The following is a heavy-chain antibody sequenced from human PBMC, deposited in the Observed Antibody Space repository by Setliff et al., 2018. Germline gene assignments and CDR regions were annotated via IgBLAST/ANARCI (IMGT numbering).Heavy chain of an antibody. D-gene: IGHD2-8*01. V-gene: IGHV1-18*01. CDR3: LRLVRYCTKIACQATSGDEV. Sequence: GASVKVSCKASGYTLSNSILSWVRQAPGQGLEWVRWISAYNGKTYFAQKFQDRITLTTDTSTNTGYLELRGLRSDDTAVYYCLRLVRYCTKIACQATSGDEVWGLGTLVTVSS. CDR2: ISAYNGKT. CDR1: GYTLSNSI. J-gene: IGHJ4*02.